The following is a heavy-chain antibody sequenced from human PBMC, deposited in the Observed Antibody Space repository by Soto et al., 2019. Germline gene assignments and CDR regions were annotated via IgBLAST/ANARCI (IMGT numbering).Heavy chain of an antibody. CDR2: FDPEDGET. CDR1: GYTLTELS. CDR3: ATALICSQCQYFDL. J-gene: IGHJ2*01. D-gene: IGHD3-10*02. Sequence: ASVKVSCKVSGYTLTELSMHWVRQAPGKGLEWMGGFDPEDGETIYAQKFQGRVTMTEDTSTDTAYMELSSLRSEDTAVYYCATALICSQCQYFDLWGRGTLVTVSS. V-gene: IGHV1-24*01.